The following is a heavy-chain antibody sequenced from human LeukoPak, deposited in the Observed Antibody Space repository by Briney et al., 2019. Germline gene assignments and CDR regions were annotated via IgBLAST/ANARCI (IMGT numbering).Heavy chain of an antibody. CDR1: GFTFSSYW. Sequence: PGGSLRLSCAASGFTFSSYWMSWVRQAPGKGLEWVANIKQDGSEKYYVDSVKGRFTISRDNAKNSLCLQMNSLRAEDTAVYYCARHVKYCSGGSCYSGSYNGMDVWGQGTTVTVSS. D-gene: IGHD2-15*01. CDR3: ARHVKYCSGGSCYSGSYNGMDV. J-gene: IGHJ6*02. CDR2: IKQDGSEK. V-gene: IGHV3-7*01.